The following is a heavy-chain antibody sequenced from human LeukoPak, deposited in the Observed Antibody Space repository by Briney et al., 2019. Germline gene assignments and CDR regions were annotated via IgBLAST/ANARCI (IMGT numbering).Heavy chain of an antibody. CDR2: ISGGGDSE. CDR3: VKDQADYFDGSGSYFDH. D-gene: IGHD3-22*01. Sequence: GGSLRLSCAASGFIFSDHAMNWVRQAPGRGLEWVSVISGGGDSEFYADSVKGRCTISRDNSKNMLYLEMSNLRAEDTAIYYCVKDQADYFDGSGSYFDHWGQGILVTVSS. V-gene: IGHV3-23*01. CDR1: GFIFSDHA. J-gene: IGHJ4*02.